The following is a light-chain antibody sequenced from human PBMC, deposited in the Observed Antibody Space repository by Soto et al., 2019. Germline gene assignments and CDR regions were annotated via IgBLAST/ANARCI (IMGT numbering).Light chain of an antibody. CDR2: DVI. V-gene: IGLV2-8*01. J-gene: IGLJ2*01. CDR3: SSYGGSNNFVV. CDR1: SSDIGGNNF. Sequence: QSALTQPPSASGSPGQSVTTSCTGTSSDIGGNNFVSWYQHHPGKAPKLMLYDVIKRPSGVPARFSGSKSGNTASLTVSGLQAEDEADYYCSSYGGSNNFVVFGGGTKVTVL.